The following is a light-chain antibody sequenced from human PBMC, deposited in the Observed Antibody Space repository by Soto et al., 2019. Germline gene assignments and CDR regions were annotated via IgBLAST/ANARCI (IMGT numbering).Light chain of an antibody. J-gene: IGLJ1*01. CDR3: SSYAGSKNRYV. CDR2: EVT. Sequence: QSALTQPPSASGSRGQSVSISCTGTSSDVGGYNFVSWYQQHPGKAPKVILYEVTKRPSGVPDRFSGSKSGNTASLTVSGLQTEDEAHYCCSSYAGSKNRYVFGTGTKLTVL. CDR1: SSDVGGYNF. V-gene: IGLV2-8*01.